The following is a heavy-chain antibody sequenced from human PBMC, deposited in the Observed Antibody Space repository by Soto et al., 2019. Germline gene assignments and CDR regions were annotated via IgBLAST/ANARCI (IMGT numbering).Heavy chain of an antibody. CDR1: GGSITSSGYY. CDR2: TSNSGST. V-gene: IGHV4-31*03. CDR3: ARGGGSTKVDY. Sequence: QVQLQESGPGLVKPSQTLSLTCTVSGGSITSSGYYWSWIRQHPGEGLERFGFTSNSGSTSYNPSLKSRVTISVDTSSNQFSLNLKSVTAADTAVYYCARGGGSTKVDYWGQGTLVTVSP. D-gene: IGHD2-2*01. J-gene: IGHJ4*02.